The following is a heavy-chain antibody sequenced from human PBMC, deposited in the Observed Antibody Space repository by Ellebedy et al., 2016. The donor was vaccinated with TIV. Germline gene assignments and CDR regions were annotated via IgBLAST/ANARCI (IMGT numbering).Heavy chain of an antibody. CDR3: ARELPRRVLWLVYYYGMDV. Sequence: GESLKISXAASGFTFSSYWMSWVRQAPGKGLEWVANIKQDGSEKYYVDSVKGRFTISRDNAKNSLYLQMNSLRAEDTAVYYCARELPRRVLWLVYYYGMDVWGQGTTVTVSS. V-gene: IGHV3-7*01. D-gene: IGHD3-10*01. CDR2: IKQDGSEK. J-gene: IGHJ6*02. CDR1: GFTFSSYW.